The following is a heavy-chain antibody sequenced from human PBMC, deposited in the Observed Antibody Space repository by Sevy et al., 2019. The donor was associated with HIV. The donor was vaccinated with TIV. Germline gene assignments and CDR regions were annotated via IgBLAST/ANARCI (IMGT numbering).Heavy chain of an antibody. J-gene: IGHJ6*02. D-gene: IGHD3-10*01. CDR1: GFTFSYYT. CDR2: ISSGSSYI. V-gene: IGHV3-21*06. Sequence: GGSLRLSCAASGFTFSYYTMNWVRQAPGKGLESVSYISSGSSYISYTDSVKGRFTISRDNAKNSLYLQMNSLRPEDTAMYFCARDRDYYGSGTFDAWGQGTTVTVSS. CDR3: ARDRDYYGSGTFDA.